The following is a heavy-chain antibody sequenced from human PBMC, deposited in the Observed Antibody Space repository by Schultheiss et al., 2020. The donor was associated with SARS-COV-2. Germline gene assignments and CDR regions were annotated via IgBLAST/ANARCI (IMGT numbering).Heavy chain of an antibody. CDR3: AKSIAARRAGPIFDY. CDR1: GFTFDDYA. Sequence: GGSLRLSCAASGFTFDDYAMHWVRQAPGKGLEWVSGISWNSGSIGYADSVKGRFTISRDNAKNSLYLQMNSLRAEDTALYYCAKSIAARRAGPIFDYWGQGTLVTVAS. D-gene: IGHD6-6*01. V-gene: IGHV3-9*01. J-gene: IGHJ4*02. CDR2: ISWNSGSI.